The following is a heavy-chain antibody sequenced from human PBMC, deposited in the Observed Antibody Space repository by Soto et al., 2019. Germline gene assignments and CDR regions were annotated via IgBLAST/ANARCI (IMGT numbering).Heavy chain of an antibody. D-gene: IGHD2-2*01. CDR2: INHSGST. V-gene: IGHV4-34*01. CDR1: GGSFSGYY. J-gene: IGHJ5*02. Sequence: QVQLQQWGAGLLKPSETLSLTCAVYGGSFSGYYWSWIRQPPGKGLEWIGEINHSGSTNYHPSLKSRVTISVDTSKNQFSLILSSVTAADTAVYYCARGSKFDPWGQGTLVTVSS. CDR3: ARGSKFDP.